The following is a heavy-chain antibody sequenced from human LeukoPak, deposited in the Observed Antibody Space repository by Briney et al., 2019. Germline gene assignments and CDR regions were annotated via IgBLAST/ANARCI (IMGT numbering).Heavy chain of an antibody. J-gene: IGHJ5*02. CDR1: GFTFNNFE. V-gene: IGHV3-48*03. D-gene: IGHD1-7*01. CDR2: ISSRGGTT. Sequence: GGSLRLSCAASGFTFNNFEMIWVRQIPGKGLEWISYISSRGGTTNYADSVKGRFTIARDNAKNSLYLQMSSLRAEDTAVYYCARETRFNWFDPWGQGTLVTVSS. CDR3: ARETRFNWFDP.